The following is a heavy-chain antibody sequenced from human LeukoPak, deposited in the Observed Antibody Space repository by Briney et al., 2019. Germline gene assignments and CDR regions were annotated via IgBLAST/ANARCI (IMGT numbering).Heavy chain of an antibody. CDR3: ARSWVAGYGTVLDY. J-gene: IGHJ4*02. CDR2: IYPGDSDT. D-gene: IGHD1-14*01. CDR1: GFSFTNYW. Sequence: GESLKISCKGSGFSFTNYWIGWVRQMPGKGLEWMGIIYPGDSDTRYSPSFQGQVTISVDNYISTAYLQWSSLKASDTAMYYCARSWVAGYGTVLDYWGQGTLVSVSS. V-gene: IGHV5-51*01.